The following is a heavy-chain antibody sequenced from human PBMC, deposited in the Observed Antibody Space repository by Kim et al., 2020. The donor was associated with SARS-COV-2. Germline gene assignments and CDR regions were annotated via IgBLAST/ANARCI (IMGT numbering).Heavy chain of an antibody. J-gene: IGHJ3*02. D-gene: IGHD3-16*01. V-gene: IGHV3-48*02. CDR3: VRDRMGGAFDM. CDR2: ITKSSTTI. Sequence: GGSLRLSCATSGFTFSAYDMNWVRQAPGKGLEWLSFITKSSTTIYYADSVEGRFTISRDNAKNSLFLQMNSLRDEATALYYCVRDRMGGAFDMWGQGTMV. CDR1: GFTFSAYD.